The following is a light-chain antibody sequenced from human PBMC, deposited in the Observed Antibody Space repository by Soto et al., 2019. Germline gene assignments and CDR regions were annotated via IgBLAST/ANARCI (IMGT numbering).Light chain of an antibody. CDR1: QSISTY. Sequence: DIQMTHSPSTLYESVGDRGPITCRARQSISTYLNWYQQKAGLAPKLLIYAASSLQSGVPSRFSDSGSGTDFTLTISSLQPEDFATYYCQQTYSTPPTFGQGTKVDIK. J-gene: IGKJ1*01. CDR3: QQTYSTPPT. CDR2: AAS. V-gene: IGKV1-39*01.